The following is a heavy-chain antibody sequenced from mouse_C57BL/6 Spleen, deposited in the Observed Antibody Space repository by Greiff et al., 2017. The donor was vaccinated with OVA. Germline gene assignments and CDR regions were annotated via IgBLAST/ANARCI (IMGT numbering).Heavy chain of an antibody. CDR1: GFSFNTYA. V-gene: IGHV10-1*01. CDR3: VRTTVYYYAMDY. J-gene: IGHJ4*01. CDR2: IRSKSNNYAT. D-gene: IGHD1-1*01. Sequence: EVMLVESGGGLVQPKGSLKLSCAASGFSFNTYALHWVRQAPGQGLEWVARIRSKSNNYATYYADSVKDRFTISRDDSESMLYLQMNNLKTEDTAMYYCVRTTVYYYAMDYWGQGTSVTVAS.